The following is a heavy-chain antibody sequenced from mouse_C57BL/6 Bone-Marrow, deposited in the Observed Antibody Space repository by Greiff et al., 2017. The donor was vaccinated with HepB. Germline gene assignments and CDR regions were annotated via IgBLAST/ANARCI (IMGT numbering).Heavy chain of an antibody. CDR1: GYAFSSYW. CDR2: IYPGDGDT. D-gene: IGHD1-3*01. J-gene: IGHJ4*01. Sequence: QVQLQQSGAELVKPGASVKISCKASGYAFSSYWMNWVMQRPGKGLEWIGQIYPGDGDTNYNGKFKGKATLTADKSSSTAYMQLSSLTSEDSAVYFWAIGYNPPYYAMDYWGQGTSVTVSS. CDR3: AIGYNPPYYAMDY. V-gene: IGHV1-80*01.